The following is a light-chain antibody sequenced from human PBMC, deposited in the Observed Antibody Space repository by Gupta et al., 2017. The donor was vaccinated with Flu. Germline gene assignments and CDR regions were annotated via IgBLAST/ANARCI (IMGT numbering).Light chain of an antibody. CDR2: GAS. V-gene: IGKV3-15*01. CDR3: QQENNWLNS. Sequence: EIVMTQSPATLSVSPGERATLSCRASQSVSSNLAWYQQKPGQAPRLLIYGASTRATGIPARISSSASATEFTLTISIRHSEDFAVYCCQQENNWLNSFGQGTXLEIK. J-gene: IGKJ2*03. CDR1: QSVSSN.